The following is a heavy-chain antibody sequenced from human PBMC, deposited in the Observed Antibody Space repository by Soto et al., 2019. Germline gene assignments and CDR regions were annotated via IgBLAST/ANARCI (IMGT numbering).Heavy chain of an antibody. CDR2: AYYRSQWYY. Sequence: SQTLSLTCVISGDSVSSNNATWNWIRQSPSRGLEWLGRAYYRSQWYYDSAVSERSRITVIPDTSNNQFSLQLNSVTPEATAVYYCTNQKGDSRTYNGIDVWGQGTSVTVSS. D-gene: IGHD2-21*02. CDR3: TNQKGDSRTYNGIDV. J-gene: IGHJ6*02. V-gene: IGHV6-1*01. CDR1: GDSVSSNNAT.